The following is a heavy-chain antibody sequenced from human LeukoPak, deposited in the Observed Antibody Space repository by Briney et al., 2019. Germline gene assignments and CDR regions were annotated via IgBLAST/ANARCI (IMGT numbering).Heavy chain of an antibody. CDR1: GFTFGDYA. Sequence: GGSLRLSCTASGFTFGDYAMSWIRRAPGKGLEWVGFIRSKAYGETADYAASVKGRFTISRDDSKAIAYLQMNSLRAEDTAVYYCAMLLLWFGEGPFDYWGQGTLVTVSS. D-gene: IGHD3-10*01. V-gene: IGHV3-49*03. CDR2: IRSKAYGETA. CDR3: AMLLLWFGEGPFDY. J-gene: IGHJ4*02.